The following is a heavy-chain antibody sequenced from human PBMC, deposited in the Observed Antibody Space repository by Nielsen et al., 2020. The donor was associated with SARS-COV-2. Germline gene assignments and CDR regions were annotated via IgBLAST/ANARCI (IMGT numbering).Heavy chain of an antibody. V-gene: IGHV1-2*04. CDR2: INPNSGGT. Sequence: ASVKVSCKASGYTFTGYYMHWVRQAPGQGLEWMGWINPNSGGTNYAQKLQGWVTMTRDTSISTAYMELSRLRSDDTAAYYCARGWSYCSSTSCYLFFGDYWGQGTLVTVSS. J-gene: IGHJ4*02. D-gene: IGHD2-2*01. CDR3: ARGWSYCSSTSCYLFFGDY. CDR1: GYTFTGYY.